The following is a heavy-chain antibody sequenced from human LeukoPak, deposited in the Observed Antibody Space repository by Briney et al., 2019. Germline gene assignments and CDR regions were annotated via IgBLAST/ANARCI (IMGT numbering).Heavy chain of an antibody. CDR1: GFTFSSYS. Sequence: GGSLRLSCAASGFTFSSYSMNWVRQAPGKGLEWVSSISSSSSYIYYADSVKGRFTISRDNAKNSLYLQMNSLRAEDTAVYYCARAAVKVAVAGIYYFDYWGQGTLVTVSS. J-gene: IGHJ4*02. CDR2: ISSSSSYI. D-gene: IGHD6-19*01. V-gene: IGHV3-21*01. CDR3: ARAAVKVAVAGIYYFDY.